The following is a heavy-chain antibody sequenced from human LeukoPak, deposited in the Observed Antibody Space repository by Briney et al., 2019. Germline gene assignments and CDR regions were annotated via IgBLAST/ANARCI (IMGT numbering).Heavy chain of an antibody. CDR1: GGSINTYY. CDR3: ARTTMVRGTYYMDV. CDR2: IHYSGST. Sequence: SETLSLTCTVSGGSINTYYWSWIRQPPGKGLQWIGCIHYSGSTNYNPSLKSRVTISVDTSKNQFSLKLSSVTAADTAVYYCARTTMVRGTYYMDVWGKGTTVTISS. D-gene: IGHD3-10*01. V-gene: IGHV4-59*01. J-gene: IGHJ6*03.